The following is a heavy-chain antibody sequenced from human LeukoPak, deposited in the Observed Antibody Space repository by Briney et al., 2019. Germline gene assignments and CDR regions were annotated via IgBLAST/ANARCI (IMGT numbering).Heavy chain of an antibody. Sequence: PGGSLRLSCAASGFTFSGYSMNWFRQAPGSGLEWVSYISSTSTTIYYKDSVKGRFTISRDNAKNSLYLHMTRLRVEDTAVYYCVRNDGDDAFDIWGQGTMVTVSS. D-gene: IGHD4-17*01. V-gene: IGHV3-48*01. CDR1: GFTFSGYS. J-gene: IGHJ3*02. CDR3: VRNDGDDAFDI. CDR2: ISSTSTTI.